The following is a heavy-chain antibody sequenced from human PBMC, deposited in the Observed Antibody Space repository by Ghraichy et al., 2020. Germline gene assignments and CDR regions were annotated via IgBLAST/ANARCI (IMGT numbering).Heavy chain of an antibody. CDR1: GFTFSSYW. J-gene: IGHJ2*01. CDR3: ARIYSTVLNQWVDL. CDR2: INSDGSST. V-gene: IGHV3-74*01. Sequence: LSLTRAASGFTFSSYWMHWVRQAPGKGLVWVSRINSDGSSTSYADSVRGRFTISRDNAKNTLYLQMNSLRAKDTAVYYCARIYSTVLNQWVDLWGRGTLVTVSS. D-gene: IGHD4-23*01.